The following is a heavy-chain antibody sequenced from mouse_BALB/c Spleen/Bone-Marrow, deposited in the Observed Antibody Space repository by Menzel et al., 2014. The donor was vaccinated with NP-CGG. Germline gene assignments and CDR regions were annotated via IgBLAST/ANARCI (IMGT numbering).Heavy chain of an antibody. CDR2: IYPGSGST. CDR3: DYYGSSYFDY. Sequence: QVHVKQSGPELVKPGASVKMSCKASGYTFTDYVISWVKQRTGQGLEWIGEIYPGSGSTYYNEKFKGEATLTADKSSNTAYMQLSSLTSEDSAVYFCDYYGSSYFDYWGQGTTLTVSS. J-gene: IGHJ2*01. D-gene: IGHD1-1*01. CDR1: GYTFTDYV. V-gene: IGHV1-77*01.